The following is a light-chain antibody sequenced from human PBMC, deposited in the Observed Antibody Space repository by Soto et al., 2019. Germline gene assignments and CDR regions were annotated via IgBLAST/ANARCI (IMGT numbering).Light chain of an antibody. J-gene: IGLJ1*01. Sequence: QSALTQPASVSGSPGQSITISCTGTSSDVGGYNYVSWFQQHPGKAPKLIICDVSDRPSGVSNRFSGSKSGNTASLTISGLQAEDEADYFCSSYTSGSTPYVFGTGTQLTVL. CDR2: DVS. V-gene: IGLV2-14*01. CDR1: SSDVGGYNY. CDR3: SSYTSGSTPYV.